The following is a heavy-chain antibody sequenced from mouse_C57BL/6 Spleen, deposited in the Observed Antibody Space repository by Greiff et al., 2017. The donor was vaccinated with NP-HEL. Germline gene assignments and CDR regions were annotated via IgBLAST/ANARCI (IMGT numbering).Heavy chain of an antibody. V-gene: IGHV1-54*01. D-gene: IGHD2-2*01. Sequence: QVQLQQSGAELVRPGTSVKVSCKASGYAFTNYLIEWVKQRPGQGLEWIGVIYPGSGGTNYNEKFKGKATLTADKSSSTAYMQLSSLTSEDSAVYVCARGGYDGDMDYWGQGTSVTVSS. CDR2: IYPGSGGT. CDR3: ARGGYDGDMDY. J-gene: IGHJ4*01. CDR1: GYAFTNYL.